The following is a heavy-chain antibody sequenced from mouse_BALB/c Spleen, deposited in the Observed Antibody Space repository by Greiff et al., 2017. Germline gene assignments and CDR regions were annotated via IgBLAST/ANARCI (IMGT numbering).Heavy chain of an antibody. V-gene: IGHV5-17*02. D-gene: IGHD2-2*01. J-gene: IGHJ4*01. Sequence: EVKLMESGGGLVQPGGSRKLSCAASGFTFSSFGMHWVRQAPEKGLEWVAYISSGSSTIYYADTVKGRFTISRDNPKNTLFLQMTSLRSEDTAMYYCAREGLRRGMDYWGQGTSVTVSS. CDR3: AREGLRRGMDY. CDR2: ISSGSSTI. CDR1: GFTFSSFG.